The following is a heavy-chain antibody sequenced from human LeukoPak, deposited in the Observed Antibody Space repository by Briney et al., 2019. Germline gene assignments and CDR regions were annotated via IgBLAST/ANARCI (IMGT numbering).Heavy chain of an antibody. J-gene: IGHJ4*02. CDR1: GFTFSDYW. V-gene: IGHV3-74*01. Sequence: PGGSLRLSCAASGFTFSDYWMHWVRQAPGKGLVWVSRISSDGSRVTYADSGKGRFTISRDNAKNTLYLQMNSLRAEDTAVYYCARRAGAYSHPYDYWGQGTLVTVSS. CDR2: ISSDGSRV. CDR3: ARRAGAYSHPYDY. D-gene: IGHD4/OR15-4a*01.